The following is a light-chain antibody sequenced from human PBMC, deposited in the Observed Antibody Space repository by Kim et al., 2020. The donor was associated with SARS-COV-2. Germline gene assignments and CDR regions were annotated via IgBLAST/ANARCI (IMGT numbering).Light chain of an antibody. CDR1: QTVSSRS. CDR2: DAY. J-gene: IGKJ1*01. Sequence: DIVLTPSQDTLSLSPGERATLSCRASQTVSSRSVNWYQQKPGQAPRLLIYDAYRRATGVPDRFRGSGSGTDFTLTISRLEPEDFAVYHCQQYSSLPWTFGHGTKVEIK. V-gene: IGKV3-20*01. CDR3: QQYSSLPWT.